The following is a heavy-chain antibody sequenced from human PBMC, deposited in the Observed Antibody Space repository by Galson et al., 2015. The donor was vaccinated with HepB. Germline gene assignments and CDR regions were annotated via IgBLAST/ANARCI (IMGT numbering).Heavy chain of an antibody. CDR2: IKEDGSET. CDR3: TRGLEDGNDLSRGWRNRTDFFDP. Sequence: SLRLSCAASGFNFKNYWMHWVRQAPGTGLEWVAKIKEDGSETYYLDSVKGRFTISRDNVKNSLDLHMNSLRGEDTAVYFCTRGLEDGNDLSRGWRNRTDFFDPWGQGTLLIVSS. J-gene: IGHJ5*02. CDR1: GFNFKNYW. D-gene: IGHD1-1*01. V-gene: IGHV3-7*01.